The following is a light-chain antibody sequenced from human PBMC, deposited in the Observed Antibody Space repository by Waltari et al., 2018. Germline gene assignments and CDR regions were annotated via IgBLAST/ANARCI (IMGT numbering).Light chain of an antibody. V-gene: IGLV2-8*01. CDR2: EVT. Sequence: QSALTQPPSASGSPGHSVTISCTGTSNDVGAFDYVSWYQQHPGKAPNVVISEVTKRPSGVPDRFSGSRSGNTAFLTVSALQPEDEANYYCSSYAGTNNFVVFGGGTKLTVL. CDR3: SSYAGTNNFVV. J-gene: IGLJ2*01. CDR1: SNDVGAFDY.